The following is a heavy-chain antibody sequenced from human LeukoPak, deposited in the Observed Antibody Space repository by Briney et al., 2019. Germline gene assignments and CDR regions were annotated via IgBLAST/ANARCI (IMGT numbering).Heavy chain of an antibody. V-gene: IGHV4-59*01. Sequence: PSETLSLTCTVSGGSISGYSWSWIRQPPGKGLEWIGYIYYSGSTNYNPSLKSRVTISVDTSKKQFSLKLSSVTAADTAVYYCAAQGRYSSGWRADYWGQGTLVTVSS. D-gene: IGHD6-19*01. CDR2: IYYSGST. CDR3: AAQGRYSSGWRADY. CDR1: GGSISGYS. J-gene: IGHJ4*02.